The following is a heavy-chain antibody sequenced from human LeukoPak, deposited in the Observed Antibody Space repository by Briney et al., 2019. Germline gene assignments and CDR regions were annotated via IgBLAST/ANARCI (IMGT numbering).Heavy chain of an antibody. CDR3: TRGRRLRIGFEFDF. J-gene: IGHJ4*02. CDR1: GYTLSTYD. CDR2: MNPNSGNT. Sequence: ASVKVSCKVSGYTLSTYDIHWVRQATGQGLEWMGWMNPNSGNTGYAQKFQGRVTMTRNTSISTAYMELSSLRSEDTAVYYCTRGRRLRIGFEFDFWGQGTLVTVSS. V-gene: IGHV1-8*01. D-gene: IGHD6-25*01.